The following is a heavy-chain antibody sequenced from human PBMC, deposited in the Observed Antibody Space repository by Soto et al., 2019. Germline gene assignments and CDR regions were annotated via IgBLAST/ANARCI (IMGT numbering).Heavy chain of an antibody. D-gene: IGHD3-9*01. CDR3: ARESNDILTGPPWVWYFHL. J-gene: IGHJ2*01. V-gene: IGHV4-34*01. CDR2: INDRGSI. CDR1: GGSFSGYY. Sequence: QVQLQQWGAGPLRPLETLSLTCGVSGGSFSGYYWAWIRQSPGKGLEWIGEINDRGSINYNPSLKSRVSISVDTSKNHYSLTLRSVTAADTAVYYCARESNDILTGPPWVWYFHLWGRGTQVTVSS.